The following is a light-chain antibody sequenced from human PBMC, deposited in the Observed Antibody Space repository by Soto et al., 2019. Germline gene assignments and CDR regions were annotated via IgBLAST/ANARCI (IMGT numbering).Light chain of an antibody. Sequence: EMVLTQSPATLSLSPGERATLSCRASQSVSSYLAWYQQKPGQAPRLLIYDASNRATGIPARFSGSGSGTDFTLTISSLEPEDFAVYCCQQRSNWPRTFGQGTKVDI. CDR3: QQRSNWPRT. V-gene: IGKV3-11*01. CDR2: DAS. J-gene: IGKJ1*01. CDR1: QSVSSY.